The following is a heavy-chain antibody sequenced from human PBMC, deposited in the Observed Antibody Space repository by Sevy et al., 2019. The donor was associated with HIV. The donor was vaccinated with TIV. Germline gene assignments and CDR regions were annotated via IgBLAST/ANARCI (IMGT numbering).Heavy chain of an antibody. V-gene: IGHV4-59*01. CDR2: IHYSGVT. D-gene: IGHD3-3*01. Sequence: SETLSLICTFSAGSLSPDYWSWIRQPPGKGLEWIGYIHYSGVTKYNSSLKSRVTISVDTSKNQFSLKLNSVTAADSAVYYCTRQYMEAFDIWGQGTMVTVSS. J-gene: IGHJ3*02. CDR3: TRQYMEAFDI. CDR1: AGSLSPDY.